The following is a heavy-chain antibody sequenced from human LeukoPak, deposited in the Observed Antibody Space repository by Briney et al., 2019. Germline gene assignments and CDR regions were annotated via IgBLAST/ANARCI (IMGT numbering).Heavy chain of an antibody. CDR1: GFTFSSYG. CDR3: ARRVAGTRSPLDY. D-gene: IGHD6-19*01. Sequence: GGSLRLSCAASGFTFSSYGMHWVRQAPGKGVEWVAVISYDGSNKYYADSVKGRFTISRDNSKNTLYLQMNSLRAEDTAVYYCARRVAGTRSPLDYWGQGTLVTVSS. CDR2: ISYDGSNK. V-gene: IGHV3-30*03. J-gene: IGHJ4*02.